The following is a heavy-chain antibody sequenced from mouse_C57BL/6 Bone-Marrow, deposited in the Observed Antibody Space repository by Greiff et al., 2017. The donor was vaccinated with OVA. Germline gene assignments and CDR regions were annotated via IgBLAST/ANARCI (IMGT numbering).Heavy chain of an antibody. CDR1: GYTFTSYW. V-gene: IGHV1-64*01. J-gene: IGHJ2*01. D-gene: IGHD1-1*01. CDR2: IHPNSGST. CDR3: AGDDTTGVDGY. Sequence: QVQLQQPGAELVKPGASVKLSCKASGYTFTSYWMHWVKQRPGQGLEWIGMIHPNSGSTNYNEKFKSKATLTVDNSSSTAYMQLSSLTSEDSAVYYCAGDDTTGVDGYWGQGTTLTVSS.